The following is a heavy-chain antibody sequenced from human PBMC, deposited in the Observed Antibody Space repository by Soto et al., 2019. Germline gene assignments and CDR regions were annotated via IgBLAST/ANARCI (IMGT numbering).Heavy chain of an antibody. D-gene: IGHD3-10*01. CDR3: ATRRKRFSDFYYYGMDV. V-gene: IGHV1-69*14. CDR2: VIPIFGSA. CDR1: GGPFTNYG. Sequence: QVHLVQSGAEMRKPGSSVRVSCKASGGPFTNYGLNWVRQAPGQGLEWMGGVIPIFGSATYAQKFQDRVTFTADKSMTSASLELSGLSLDDTAIYYCATRRKRFSDFYYYGMDVWGQGTTVTVSS. J-gene: IGHJ6*02.